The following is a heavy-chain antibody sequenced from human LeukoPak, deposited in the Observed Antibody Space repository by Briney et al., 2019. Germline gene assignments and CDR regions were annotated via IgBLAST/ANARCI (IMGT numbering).Heavy chain of an antibody. CDR2: ISSSSSYI. CDR1: GFTFSSYS. V-gene: IGHV3-21*01. CDR3: ARGGIAAAGTRDY. J-gene: IGHJ4*02. Sequence: GGSLRLSCAASGFTFSSYSMNWVRQAPGKGLKWVSSISSSSSYIYYADPVKGRFTISRDNAKNSLYLQMNSLRAEDTAVYYCARGGIAAAGTRDYWGQGTLVTVSS. D-gene: IGHD6-13*01.